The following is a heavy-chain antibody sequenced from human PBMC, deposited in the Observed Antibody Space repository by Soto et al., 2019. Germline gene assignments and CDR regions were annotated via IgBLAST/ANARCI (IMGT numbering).Heavy chain of an antibody. J-gene: IGHJ3*02. CDR1: GFTFSSYA. Sequence: EVQLLESGGGLVQPGGSLRLSCAASGFTFSSYAMSWVRQAPGKGLEWVSAISGSGGSKYYADSVKGRFTISKDNSKNTLYLEMNSLRAEDTAVDCCGGGGCSSTSCYLAFDIWGQGTMVTVSS. CDR2: ISGSGGSK. CDR3: GGGGCSSTSCYLAFDI. V-gene: IGHV3-23*01. D-gene: IGHD2-2*01.